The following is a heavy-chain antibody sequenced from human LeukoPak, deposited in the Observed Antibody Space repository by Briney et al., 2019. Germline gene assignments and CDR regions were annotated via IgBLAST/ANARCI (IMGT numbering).Heavy chain of an antibody. CDR2: INPNSGDT. D-gene: IGHD2-2*01. V-gene: IGHV1-2*06. CDR3: ARDYCSSTSCLFDY. Sequence: ASVKVSCKASGYTFTGYHMHWVRQAPGQGLEWMGRINPNSGDTNYAQKFQGRVTMTRDTPISTAYMELSRLRSDDTAVYYCARDYCSSTSCLFDYWGQGTLVTVSS. J-gene: IGHJ4*02. CDR1: GYTFTGYH.